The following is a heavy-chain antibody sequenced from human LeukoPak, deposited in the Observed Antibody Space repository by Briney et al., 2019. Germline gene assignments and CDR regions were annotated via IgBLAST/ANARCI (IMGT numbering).Heavy chain of an antibody. Sequence: GRSLRLSCAASGFTFSSYGMHWVRQAPGKGLEWVAVISYDGSNKYYADSVKGRFTISRDNSKNTLYLQINSLRAEDTAVYYCAKDLGLLRRDGYNLGSWGQGTLVTVSS. D-gene: IGHD5-24*01. J-gene: IGHJ4*02. CDR1: GFTFSSYG. V-gene: IGHV3-30*18. CDR3: AKDLGLLRRDGYNLGS. CDR2: ISYDGSNK.